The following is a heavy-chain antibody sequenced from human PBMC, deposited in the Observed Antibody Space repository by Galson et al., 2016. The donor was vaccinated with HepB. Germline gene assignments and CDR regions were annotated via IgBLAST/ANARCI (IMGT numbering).Heavy chain of an antibody. CDR1: GFTFNKYW. V-gene: IGHV3-7*01. D-gene: IGHD1-1*01. J-gene: IGHJ4*02. CDR2: IKEDGSER. CDR3: ARKVDDEDDFYFDF. Sequence: SLRLSCAASGFTFNKYWMTWVRQAPGKGLEWVANIKEDGSERYYVDSVKGRFTISRDNPKNSLYLQMNSLRAEDTAVFFCARKVDDEDDFYFDFWGQGTLVTVSS.